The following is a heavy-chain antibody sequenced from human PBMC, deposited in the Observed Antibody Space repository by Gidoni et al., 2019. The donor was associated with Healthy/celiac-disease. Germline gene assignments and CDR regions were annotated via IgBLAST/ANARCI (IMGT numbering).Heavy chain of an antibody. J-gene: IGHJ6*02. Sequence: EVQLVESGGGLIQPGGSLRTSCAASGFPVSSDYMSGGRQAPGKGLGWSSVITTGGSTYYAASVKGRFTISRDNSNNTLYLQMNSLRAEDTAVYYCARARSSGYDLSGMVVWGQGTTVIVSS. CDR2: ITTGGST. CDR3: ARARSSGYDLSGMVV. CDR1: GFPVSSDY. V-gene: IGHV3-53*01. D-gene: IGHD5-12*01.